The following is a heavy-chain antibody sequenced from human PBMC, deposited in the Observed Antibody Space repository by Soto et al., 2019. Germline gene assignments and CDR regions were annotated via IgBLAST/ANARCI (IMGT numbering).Heavy chain of an antibody. V-gene: IGHV1-69*13. D-gene: IGHD6-13*01. CDR1: GGTFSSXA. CDR3: ARRYSSSWSPGGDAFDI. Sequence: SVKVSCKASGGTFSSXAISWVRQAPGQGLEWMGGIIPIFGTANYAQKFQGRVTITADESTSTAYMELSSLRSEDTAVYYCARRYSSSWSPGGDAFDIWGQGTVVTVSS. CDR2: IIPIFGTA. J-gene: IGHJ3*02.